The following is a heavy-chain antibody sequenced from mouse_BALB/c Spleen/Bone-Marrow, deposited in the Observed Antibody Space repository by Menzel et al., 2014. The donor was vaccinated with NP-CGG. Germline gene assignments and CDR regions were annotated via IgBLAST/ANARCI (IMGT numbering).Heavy chain of an antibody. CDR3: ARSGYGNYGY. Sequence: EVQLQQSGTELVRPGALVKLSRKASGFNIKDYYMHWVKQRPEQGLEWIGWIDPENGNTIYDPKFQGKASITADTSSNTAYLQLSSLTSEDTAVYYCARSGYGNYGYWGQGTTLTVSS. J-gene: IGHJ2*01. CDR2: IDPENGNT. D-gene: IGHD2-1*01. CDR1: GFNIKDYY. V-gene: IGHV14-1*02.